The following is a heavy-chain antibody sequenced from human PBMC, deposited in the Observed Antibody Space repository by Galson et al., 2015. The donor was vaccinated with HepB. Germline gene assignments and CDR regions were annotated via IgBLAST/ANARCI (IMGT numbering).Heavy chain of an antibody. CDR2: IYGGGST. CDR3: ASAACTYTTSCSPDFP. Sequence: SLRLSCAGSGFTVSSNYMNWVRQAPGKGLEWVSVIYGGGSTHYADSVRGRFTISRDNSKNTLYLEMNSLRAEDTALYYCASAACTYTTSCSPDFPWGQGTLVTVSS. CDR1: GFTVSSNY. J-gene: IGHJ5*02. V-gene: IGHV3-66*01. D-gene: IGHD3-16*01.